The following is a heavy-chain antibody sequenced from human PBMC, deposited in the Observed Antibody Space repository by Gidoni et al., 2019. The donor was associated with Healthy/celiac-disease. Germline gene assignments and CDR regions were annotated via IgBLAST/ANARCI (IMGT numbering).Heavy chain of an antibody. Sequence: QVQLQESGPGLVRPSQTLSLSCTVSGYSISSGDYYWSWNRQHPGKGLEWIGYIYYRGSTTYNASLRSRVTLSVDTSKNQFSLKLSSVSAADTAVYYCARTRAYSGSYIDFDYWGQGTLVTVSS. J-gene: IGHJ4*02. CDR1: GYSISSGDYY. D-gene: IGHD1-26*01. V-gene: IGHV4-31*03. CDR3: ARTRAYSGSYIDFDY. CDR2: IYYRGST.